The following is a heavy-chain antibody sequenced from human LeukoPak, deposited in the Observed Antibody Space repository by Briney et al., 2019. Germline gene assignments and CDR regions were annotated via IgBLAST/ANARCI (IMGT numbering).Heavy chain of an antibody. CDR1: GFTFSSYG. J-gene: IGHJ4*02. CDR2: ISGSGGST. CDR3: AKGGYDYVWGSYRFPPFDY. V-gene: IGHV3-23*01. Sequence: GGSLRLSCAASGFTFSSYGMSWVRQAPGKGLEWVSAISGSGGSTYYADSVKGRFTISRDNSKNTLYLQMNCLRAEDTAVYYCAKGGYDYVWGSYRFPPFDYWGQGTLVTVSS. D-gene: IGHD3-16*02.